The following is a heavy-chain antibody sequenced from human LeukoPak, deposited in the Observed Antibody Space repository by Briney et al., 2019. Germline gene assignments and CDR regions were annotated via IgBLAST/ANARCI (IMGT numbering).Heavy chain of an antibody. V-gene: IGHV1-46*01. J-gene: IGHJ4*02. D-gene: IGHD5-18*01. Sequence: ASVKVSCKASGYTFTCYYMHWVRQAPGQGLEWMGIINPSGGSTSYAQKFQGRVTMTRDTSTSTVYMELSSLRSEDTAVYYCARLGGNTAMVKAVYFDYWGQGTLVTVSS. CDR3: ARLGGNTAMVKAVYFDY. CDR2: INPSGGST. CDR1: GYTFTCYY.